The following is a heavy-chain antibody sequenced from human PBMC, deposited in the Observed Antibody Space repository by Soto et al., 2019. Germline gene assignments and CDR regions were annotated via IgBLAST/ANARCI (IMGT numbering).Heavy chain of an antibody. CDR2: ISYDGNSK. V-gene: IGHV3-30*18. CDR1: GFTFSSYG. J-gene: IGHJ5*02. CDR3: TKWRNYYDSSGYYP. D-gene: IGHD3-22*01. Sequence: QVQLVESGGGVVQPGRSLRLSCAASGFTFSSYGMHWVRQAPGKGLEWVAVISYDGNSKWYADSVKGRFTISRDNSKNTLYLQMISLKVEDSAVYYCTKWRNYYDSSGYYPWGQGTLVTVSS.